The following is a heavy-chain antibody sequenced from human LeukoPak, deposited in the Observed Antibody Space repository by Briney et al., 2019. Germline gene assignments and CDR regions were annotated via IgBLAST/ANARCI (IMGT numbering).Heavy chain of an antibody. CDR3: ASTYSGYDGPRY. CDR2: IIPIFGTA. V-gene: IGHV1-69*06. J-gene: IGHJ4*02. D-gene: IGHD5-12*01. CDR1: GGTFSSYA. Sequence: SVKVSCKASGGTFSSYAISWVRQAPGQGLEWMGGIIPIFGTANYAQKFQGRVTITADKSTSTAYMELSSLRSEGTAVYYCASTYSGYDGPRYWGQGTLVTVSS.